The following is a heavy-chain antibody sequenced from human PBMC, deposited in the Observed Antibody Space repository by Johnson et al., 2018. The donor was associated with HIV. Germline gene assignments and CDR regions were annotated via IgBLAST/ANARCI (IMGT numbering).Heavy chain of an antibody. J-gene: IGHJ3*02. Sequence: VQLVESGGGVVRPGGSLRLSCAASGFTFDDYGMSWVRQAPGKGLEWVSGINWNGGSTGYADSVKGRFTISRDNAKNSLYLQMNSLRVEDTALYYCTKDIGGDGKLAAFDIWGQGTMVTVSS. CDR2: INWNGGST. CDR1: GFTFDDYG. CDR3: TKDIGGDGKLAAFDI. V-gene: IGHV3-20*04. D-gene: IGHD5-24*01.